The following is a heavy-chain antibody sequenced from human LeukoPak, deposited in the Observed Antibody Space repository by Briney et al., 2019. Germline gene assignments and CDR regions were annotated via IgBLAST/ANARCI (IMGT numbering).Heavy chain of an antibody. CDR1: GSNFRSDW. CDR2: INPDASEK. J-gene: IGHJ4*02. Sequence: GGSLRLSCAASGSNFRSDWMSRVRQAPGKGLEWVANINPDASEKYYVDSIKGRFTISRDNAKNTLYLQVSSLRAEDTAVYYCARAGTTGSVDYWGQGTLVTVSS. D-gene: IGHD1-14*01. V-gene: IGHV3-7*01. CDR3: ARAGTTGSVDY.